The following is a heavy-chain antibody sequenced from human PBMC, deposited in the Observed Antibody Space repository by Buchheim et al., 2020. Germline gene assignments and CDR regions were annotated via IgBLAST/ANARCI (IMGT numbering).Heavy chain of an antibody. CDR1: GGSINNGDYY. D-gene: IGHD2-15*01. CDR3: ARKYCSGGSCYGIGDD. J-gene: IGHJ4*02. Sequence: QVQLQESGPGLVTPSQTLSLTCTVSGGSINNGDYYWSWIRQSPVKGLEWIGYIYYSGTPYYNPSLKSLVTLSVDSSKNQFSLMVNSVTAADTAIYYCARKYCSGGSCYGIGDDWGQGTL. V-gene: IGHV4-30-4*01. CDR2: IYYSGTP.